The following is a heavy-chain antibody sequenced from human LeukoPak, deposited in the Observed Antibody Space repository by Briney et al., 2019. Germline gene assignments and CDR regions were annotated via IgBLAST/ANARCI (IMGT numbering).Heavy chain of an antibody. J-gene: IGHJ4*02. V-gene: IGHV4-61*02. Sequence: TSGSTNYNPSLKSRVTISVDTSKNQFSLKLSSVTAADTAVYYCARGGYCSSTSCYTGDRWGQGTLVTVSS. D-gene: IGHD2-2*02. CDR2: TSGST. CDR3: ARGGYCSSTSCYTGDR.